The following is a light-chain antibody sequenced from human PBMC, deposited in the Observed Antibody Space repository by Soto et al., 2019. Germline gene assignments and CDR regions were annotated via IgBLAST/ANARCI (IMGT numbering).Light chain of an antibody. Sequence: EIVLTQSPGTLSLSPGERATLSCRASQSVSSSYLAWYQQKPGQAPRLLIYGASSRATGIPDRFSGSGSGTDFTLTISRLEPEDVAVYYCQQYCSSPPITFGQGTRLEIK. CDR1: QSVSSSY. V-gene: IGKV3-20*01. CDR2: GAS. J-gene: IGKJ5*01. CDR3: QQYCSSPPIT.